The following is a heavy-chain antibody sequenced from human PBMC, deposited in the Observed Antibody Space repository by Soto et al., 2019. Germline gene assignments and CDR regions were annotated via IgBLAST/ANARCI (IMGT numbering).Heavy chain of an antibody. J-gene: IGHJ4*02. Sequence: QVQPLESGPGLVKPSETLSLTCTVSGDSIGTTHSYWAWIRQSPGKGLEWIGNIHYSGSTYYMPSLRSRVTLSVDTSKNQFSLRLTSVTAEDTAVYYCARHEGNGNVWPLDYWGQGILVTVSS. CDR3: ARHEGNGNVWPLDY. D-gene: IGHD2-8*01. V-gene: IGHV4-39*01. CDR2: IHYSGST. CDR1: GDSIGTTHSY.